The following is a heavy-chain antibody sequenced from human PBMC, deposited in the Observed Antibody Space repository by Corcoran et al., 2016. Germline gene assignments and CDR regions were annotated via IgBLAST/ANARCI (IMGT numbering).Heavy chain of an antibody. D-gene: IGHD3-16*02. J-gene: IGHJ4*02. CDR2: INHSGST. CDR3: ARGLRSFPVGY. V-gene: IGHV4-34*01. CDR1: GGSFSGYY. Sequence: QVQLQQWGAGLLKPSETLSLTCAVYGGSFSGYYWSWIRQPPGKGLEWIGEINHSGSTNYNPSLKSRVTISVDTSKNQFSLKLSSVTAADTAVYYCARGLRSFPVGYWGQGTLVTVSS.